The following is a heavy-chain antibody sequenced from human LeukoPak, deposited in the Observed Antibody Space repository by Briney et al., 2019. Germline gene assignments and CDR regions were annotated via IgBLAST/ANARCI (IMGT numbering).Heavy chain of an antibody. CDR3: AKSNRYCDTASCYEAFDI. J-gene: IGHJ3*02. CDR2: IYYSGSP. Sequence: SETLSLTCTVSRASISMYSWSWIRQPPGQGLEWPGYIYYSGSPNYNPSLKNRVTMSVDTSRNQFSLRVNSVTAADTAVYYCAKSNRYCDTASCYEAFDIWGQGTMVTVSS. V-gene: IGHV4-59*03. CDR1: RASISMYS. D-gene: IGHD2-2*01.